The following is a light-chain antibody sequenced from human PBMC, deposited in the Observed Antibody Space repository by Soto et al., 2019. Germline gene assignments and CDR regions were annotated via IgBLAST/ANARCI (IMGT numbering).Light chain of an antibody. V-gene: IGKV1-5*03. J-gene: IGKJ1*01. CDR2: KAS. CDR1: QSISSW. Sequence: DIQMTQSPSTLSASVGDRDTITCRASQSISSWLAWYQQKPGKAPKLLIYKASTLESGVPSRFSGSGSGTEFTLTISSLQPDDFAIYYCQQYNSDSQTFGQGTKVEIK. CDR3: QQYNSDSQT.